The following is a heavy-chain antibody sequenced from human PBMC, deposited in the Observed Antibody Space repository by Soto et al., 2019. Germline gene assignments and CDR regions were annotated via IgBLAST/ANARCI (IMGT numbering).Heavy chain of an antibody. J-gene: IGHJ6*02. V-gene: IGHV1-46*01. CDR1: GYTFTSYY. Sequence: ASVKVSCKASGYTFTSYYMHWVRQAPGQGLEWMGIINPSGGSTSYAQKFQGRVTMTRDTSTSTVYMELSSLRSEDTAVYYCASSKRQDYYGPGSPSNYYGMDVWGQGTTVTVSS. CDR3: ASSKRQDYYGPGSPSNYYGMDV. D-gene: IGHD3-10*01. CDR2: INPSGGST.